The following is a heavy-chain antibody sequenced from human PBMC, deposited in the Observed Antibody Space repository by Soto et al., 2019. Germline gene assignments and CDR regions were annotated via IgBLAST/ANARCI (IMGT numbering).Heavy chain of an antibody. J-gene: IGHJ6*02. Sequence: QLQLQESGPGLVKPSETLSLICTVSGGSISSSSYYWGWIRQPPGKGLEWIGSIRYSGSTYYNPSLKSRVTISVDTYKNQVSLKVCSVTAADTAVYCGARQYMTRGRADVWGQGTTVTVSS. V-gene: IGHV4-39*01. CDR1: GGSISSSSYY. CDR3: ARQYMTRGRADV. CDR2: IRYSGST. D-gene: IGHD3-10*01.